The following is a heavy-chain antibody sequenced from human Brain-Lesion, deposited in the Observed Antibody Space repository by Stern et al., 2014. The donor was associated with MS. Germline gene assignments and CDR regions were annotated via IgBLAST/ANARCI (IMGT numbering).Heavy chain of an antibody. Sequence: VQLEESGPGLVKPSETLSLTCTVAGGSVSSTSYAWAWIRQPPGKGLEWIGTIYYSGNTYYSPSLKRRITLSLDTSKNQSPLRLRSVAAADTAVYYCAGEEDIRYCSGGSCTGNWFDPWGQGTLVTVSS. D-gene: IGHD2-15*01. CDR3: AGEEDIRYCSGGSCTGNWFDP. J-gene: IGHJ5*02. V-gene: IGHV4-39*01. CDR1: GGSVSSTSYA. CDR2: IYYSGNT.